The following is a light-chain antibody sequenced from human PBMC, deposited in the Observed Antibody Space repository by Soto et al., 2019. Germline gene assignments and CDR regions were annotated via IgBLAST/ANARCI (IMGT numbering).Light chain of an antibody. J-gene: IGLJ2*01. CDR1: SGHSSYA. V-gene: IGLV4-69*01. Sequence: QLVLTQSPSASASLGASVKLTCTLSSGHSSYAIAWHQQQPEKGPRYLMKLKSDGSHSKGDGIPDRFSGSSSGAERYLTISSLQSEDEADYYCQTWGTDIVVFGGGTKLTVL. CDR2: LKSDGSH. CDR3: QTWGTDIVV.